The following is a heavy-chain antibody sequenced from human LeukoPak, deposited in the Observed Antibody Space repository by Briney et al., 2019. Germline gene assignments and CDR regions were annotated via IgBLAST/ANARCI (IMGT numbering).Heavy chain of an antibody. CDR3: ARSPDYDSSGDVWFDP. CDR2: FIPIFGIA. Sequence: PVKVSCKASGGSFSSYAISWVRQATGPGLEWMGRFIPIFGIANYAQKFQGRVTITADKSTSTAYMELSSLRSEDTAVYYCARSPDYDSSGDVWFDPWGQGTLVTVSS. V-gene: IGHV1-69*04. CDR1: GGSFSSYA. D-gene: IGHD3-22*01. J-gene: IGHJ5*02.